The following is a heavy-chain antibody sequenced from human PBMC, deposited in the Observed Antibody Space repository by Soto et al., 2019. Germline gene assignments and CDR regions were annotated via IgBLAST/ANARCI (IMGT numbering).Heavy chain of an antibody. V-gene: IGHV3-30*18. J-gene: IGHJ4*01. CDR1: GFTFSSYG. Sequence: GGSLRLSCAASGFTFSSYGMHWVRQAPGKGLEWVAVISYDGRNKYYADSVKGRFTISRDNSKNTLYLQMDSLRAEDTAVYYCAKGSGRDFWSGYYFWGHGTLVTVSS. D-gene: IGHD3-3*01. CDR2: ISYDGRNK. CDR3: AKGSGRDFWSGYYF.